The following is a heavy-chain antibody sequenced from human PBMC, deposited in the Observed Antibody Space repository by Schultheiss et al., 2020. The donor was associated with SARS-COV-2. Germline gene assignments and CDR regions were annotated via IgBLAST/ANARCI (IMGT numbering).Heavy chain of an antibody. J-gene: IGHJ6*02. CDR1: GYTFTGYY. D-gene: IGHD6-6*01. CDR3: ARTSEDSSSSTLQVRRFQIYGMDV. V-gene: IGHV1-2*04. Sequence: ASVKVSCKASGYTFTGYYMHWVRQAPGQGLEWMGWINPNSGGTNYAQKFQGWVTMTRETSISTAYMELSRLRSDDTAVYYCARTSEDSSSSTLQVRRFQIYGMDVWGQGTTVTVSS. CDR2: INPNSGGT.